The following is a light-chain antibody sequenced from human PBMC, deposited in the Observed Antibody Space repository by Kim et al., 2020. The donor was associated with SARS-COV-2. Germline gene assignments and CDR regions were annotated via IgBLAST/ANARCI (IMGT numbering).Light chain of an antibody. CDR1: SLITYY. V-gene: IGLV3-19*01. CDR3: QSRDSGGKVV. CDR2: GRN. J-gene: IGLJ2*01. Sequence: SSELTQDPVVSVALGQTVRITCQGDSLITYYATWYQQKPRQAPVLVIYGRNNRPSGIPDRFSGSASGNTASLTISGTQAEDEADFYCQSRDSGGKVVFGGGTQLTVL.